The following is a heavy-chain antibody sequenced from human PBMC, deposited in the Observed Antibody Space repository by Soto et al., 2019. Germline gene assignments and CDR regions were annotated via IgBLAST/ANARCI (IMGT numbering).Heavy chain of an antibody. CDR2: ISGDNSKR. D-gene: IGHD3-10*01. CDR1: GYNFAKYG. V-gene: IGHV1-18*01. Sequence: QVHLVQSGVEVKKPGASVKVSCKTSGYNFAKYGITWVRQAPGQGLEWMGWISGDNSKRYYAQRLQDRVTMTTDTSTTTAYMELRSLRSDDTAMYFCGRDVAWYTDSTPGEDWLDSWGRGTLVTVSS. CDR3: GRDVAWYTDSTPGEDWLDS. J-gene: IGHJ5*01.